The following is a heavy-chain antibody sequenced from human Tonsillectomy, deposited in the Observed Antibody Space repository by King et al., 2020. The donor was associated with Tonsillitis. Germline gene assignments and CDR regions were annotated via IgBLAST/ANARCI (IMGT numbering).Heavy chain of an antibody. CDR3: ARAHIAAAGLLPVY. Sequence: VQLVESGGGVVQPGRSLRLSCAASGFTFSSYAMHWVRQAPGKGLEWVAVISYDGSNKYYADSVKGRFTISRVNSKNTLYLQMNSLRAEDTAVYYCARAHIAAAGLLPVYWGQGTLVTVSS. CDR2: ISYDGSNK. D-gene: IGHD6-13*01. CDR1: GFTFSSYA. V-gene: IGHV3-30-3*01. J-gene: IGHJ4*02.